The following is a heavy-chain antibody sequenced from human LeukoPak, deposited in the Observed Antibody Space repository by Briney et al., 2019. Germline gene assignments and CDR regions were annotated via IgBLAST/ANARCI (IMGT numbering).Heavy chain of an antibody. CDR2: INPESGGT. CDR3: ARLPVIVGAWSLIDY. CDR1: GYTFTGYY. V-gene: IGHV1-2*02. Sequence: VALVKVSCKASGYTFTGYYMHWVRQAPGQGLEWMGWINPESGGTNYAQQFQGRVTMTRDTSISTAYMELTSLRSDDTAVYYCARLPVIVGAWSLIDYWGQGTRVTVSS. D-gene: IGHD1-26*01. J-gene: IGHJ4*02.